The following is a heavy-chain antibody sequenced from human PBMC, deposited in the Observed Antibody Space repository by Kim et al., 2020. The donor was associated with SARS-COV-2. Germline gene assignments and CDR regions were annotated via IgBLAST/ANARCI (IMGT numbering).Heavy chain of an antibody. Sequence: GGSLRLSCAASGFTFSRDTMNWVRQAPGRGLEWVSFISSSSSYISYADSVKGRFTISRDDAKNSLYLQMNSLRVEDTAMYYCASSVGGTGFDRWGQGTLV. V-gene: IGHV3-21*01. CDR2: ISSSSSYI. D-gene: IGHD1-26*01. CDR3: ASSVGGTGFDR. J-gene: IGHJ4*02. CDR1: GFTFSRDT.